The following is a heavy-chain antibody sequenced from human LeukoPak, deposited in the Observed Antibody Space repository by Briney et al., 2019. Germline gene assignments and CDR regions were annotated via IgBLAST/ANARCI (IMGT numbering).Heavy chain of an antibody. CDR1: GGSISSDD. J-gene: IGHJ6*03. CDR3: ARILARQFTSFSDSRPYSSYSMDV. Sequence: SETLSLTCTVSGGSISSDDWSWIRQPPGKGREWSGYSYHSGGTEYNPSLQSRVTISVDTSKDQFSLKLSSVTAADTAVYYCARILARQFTSFSDSRPYSSYSMDVWGKGTTVTVSS. V-gene: IGHV4-59*12. CDR2: SYHSGGT. D-gene: IGHD2-15*01.